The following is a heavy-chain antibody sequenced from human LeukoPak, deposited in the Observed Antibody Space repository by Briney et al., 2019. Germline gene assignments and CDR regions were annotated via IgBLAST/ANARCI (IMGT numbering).Heavy chain of an antibody. CDR2: IYYPGTT. V-gene: IGHV4-59*02. Sequence: SETLSLTSTESGGAVRSYNWSWIRQTPGKGLQWIGYIYYPGTTNYNPSLKRRASFSVATSKNQFSLNLGLMTAAATATYFWARNQTSYDSWTASHTGSHQAFDVGGQGKLVIVSS. D-gene: IGHD3/OR15-3a*01. CDR3: ARNQTSYDSWTASHTGSHQAFDV. J-gene: IGHJ3*01. CDR1: GGAVRSYN.